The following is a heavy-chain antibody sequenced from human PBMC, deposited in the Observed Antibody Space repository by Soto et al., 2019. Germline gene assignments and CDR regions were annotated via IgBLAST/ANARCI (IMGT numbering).Heavy chain of an antibody. CDR3: AKLPAYYGMDV. CDR2: ISYDGSNK. J-gene: IGHJ6*02. D-gene: IGHD2-2*01. CDR1: GFTFSSYA. Sequence: QVQLVESGGGVVQPGRSLRLSCAASGFTFSSYAMHWVRQAPGKGLEWVAVISYDGSNKYYADSVKGRFTISRDNSKNTLYLQMNSLRAEDTTVYYCAKLPAYYGMDVWGQGTTVTVSS. V-gene: IGHV3-30*18.